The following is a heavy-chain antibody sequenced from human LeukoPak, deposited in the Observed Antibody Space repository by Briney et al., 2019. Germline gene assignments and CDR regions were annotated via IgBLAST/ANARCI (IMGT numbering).Heavy chain of an antibody. CDR2: ISSRSTYI. D-gene: IGHD1-26*01. J-gene: IGHJ4*02. Sequence: GGSLRLSCAASGFSFSSYSINWVRPAAGKGLEWVSSISSRSTYIYYADSVKGRFTISRDNAKNSLYLQMNSLRAEDTAVYYCARDRGTGAPLDYWGQGTLVTVSS. V-gene: IGHV3-21*01. CDR3: ARDRGTGAPLDY. CDR1: GFSFSSYS.